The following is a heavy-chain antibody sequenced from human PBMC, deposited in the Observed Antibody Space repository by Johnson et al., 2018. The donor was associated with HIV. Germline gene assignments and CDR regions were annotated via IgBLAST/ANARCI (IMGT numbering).Heavy chain of an antibody. Sequence: QVQLVESGGGVVQPGRSLRLSCAASGFTFNSYGMHWVRQAPGEGLEWVAVISHDESNKYYADSVKVRFPISRDNSKNTLFLQMNSLRAEDTALYYCAKDYSSSWPYDDLDIWGQGTMVTVSS. D-gene: IGHD6-13*01. CDR2: ISHDESNK. CDR1: GFTFNSYG. V-gene: IGHV3-30*18. CDR3: AKDYSSSWPYDDLDI. J-gene: IGHJ3*02.